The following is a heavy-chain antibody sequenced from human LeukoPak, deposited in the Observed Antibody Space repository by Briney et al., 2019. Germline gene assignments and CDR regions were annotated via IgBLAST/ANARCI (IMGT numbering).Heavy chain of an antibody. J-gene: IGHJ4*02. D-gene: IGHD3-22*01. CDR1: GGTFSSYA. V-gene: IGHV1-69*05. Sequence: SSVKVSCKASGGTFSSYAISWVRQAPGQGLKWMGGIIPIFGTANYAQKFQGRVTITTDESTSTAYMELSSLRSEDTAVYYCATLFYYDSSGYYNGDFDYWGQGTLVTVSS. CDR2: IIPIFGTA. CDR3: ATLFYYDSSGYYNGDFDY.